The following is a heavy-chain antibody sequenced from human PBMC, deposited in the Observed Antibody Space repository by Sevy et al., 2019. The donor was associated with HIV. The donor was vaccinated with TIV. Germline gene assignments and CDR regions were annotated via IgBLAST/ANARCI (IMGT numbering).Heavy chain of an antibody. V-gene: IGHV4-39*01. D-gene: IGHD6-19*01. CDR3: ARFSQWLVTG. Sequence: SETLSLTCTVSGGSISSSSYYWGWIRQPPGKGLEWIGSSYYSGSTYYNPSLKSRVTISVDTSKNQFSLKLSSVTAADTAVYYCARFSQWLVTGWGQGTLVTVSS. CDR1: GGSISSSSYY. J-gene: IGHJ4*02. CDR2: SYYSGST.